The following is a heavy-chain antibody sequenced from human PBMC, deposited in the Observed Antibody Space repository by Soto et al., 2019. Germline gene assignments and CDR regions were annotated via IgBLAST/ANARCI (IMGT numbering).Heavy chain of an antibody. J-gene: IGHJ6*02. D-gene: IGHD3-9*01. CDR1: GFIFSSHN. CDR3: ARLVASETGYGMDV. V-gene: IGHV3-21*06. Sequence: GVSLRVSCAASGFIFSSHNMNWVRQAPGKGLEWVSSITGSSSYIFYADSVKGRFTISRDNAKNTVYLQVNSLRAEDTGVYYCARLVASETGYGMDVWGQGTTVTVSS. CDR2: ITGSSSYI.